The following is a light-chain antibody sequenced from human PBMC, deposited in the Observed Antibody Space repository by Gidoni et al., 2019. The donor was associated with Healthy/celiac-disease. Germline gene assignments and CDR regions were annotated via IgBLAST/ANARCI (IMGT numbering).Light chain of an antibody. CDR3: QQYGSSPQT. V-gene: IGKV3-20*01. J-gene: IGKJ1*01. CDR2: GAS. CDR1: QSVSSSY. Sequence: ELVLTPSSGTLSLSPGERATLSCRASQSVSSSYLAWYQQKPGQAPRLLIYGASSRATGIPDRFSGSVSGTDFTLTISRLEPEDFAVYYCQQYGSSPQTFGQGTKVEIK.